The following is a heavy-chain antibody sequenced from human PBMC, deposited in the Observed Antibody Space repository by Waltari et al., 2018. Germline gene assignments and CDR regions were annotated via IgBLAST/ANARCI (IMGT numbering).Heavy chain of an antibody. Sequence: QVRLVQSGAEVKKPGASVKVSCEASGYTFIDYDINWVRQGTGQGLEWMGWMSPKIGKSGSAQKFQGKVTMTRNTSISTVYRELTSLASEDTAVYYCARLFCLISSCYRGWFDSWGQGSLVTVSS. D-gene: IGHD2-2*02. V-gene: IGHV1-8*01. CDR3: ARLFCLISSCYRGWFDS. CDR2: MSPKIGKS. CDR1: GYTFIDYD. J-gene: IGHJ5*01.